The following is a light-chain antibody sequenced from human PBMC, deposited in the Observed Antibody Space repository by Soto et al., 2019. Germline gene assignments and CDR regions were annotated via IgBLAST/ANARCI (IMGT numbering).Light chain of an antibody. CDR1: QSVDTTF. Sequence: EIVLTQSPGSLSLSPGQRATLSCRASQSVDTTFFAWYQKKPGQAPRLLIYGASKRATGIPVRVSGSGSGTDFTLIISRLEPEDFAVYYCQQYMSSVTFGQGTKVEIK. J-gene: IGKJ1*01. V-gene: IGKV3-20*01. CDR3: QQYMSSVT. CDR2: GAS.